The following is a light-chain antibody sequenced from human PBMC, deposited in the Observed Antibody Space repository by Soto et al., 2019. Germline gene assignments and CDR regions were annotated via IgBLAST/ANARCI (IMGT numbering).Light chain of an antibody. CDR1: SSDVGDYKF. Sequence: QSVLTQPASVSGSPGQSITISCTGTSSDVGDYKFVSWYQQHPGKAPKLIIYEVSLRPSGVSTRFSGSKSAVAASLTISGLQAEDEAVYYCSSFTSDSLRVFGGGTQLTVL. V-gene: IGLV2-14*03. J-gene: IGLJ3*02. CDR3: SSFTSDSLRV. CDR2: EVS.